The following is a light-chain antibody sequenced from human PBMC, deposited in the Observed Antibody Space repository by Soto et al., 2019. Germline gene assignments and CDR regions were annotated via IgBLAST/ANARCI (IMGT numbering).Light chain of an antibody. CDR2: KAS. V-gene: IGKV1-5*03. CDR1: QSIGTW. CDR3: QHYNSYSEA. J-gene: IGKJ1*01. Sequence: GVALTITCWASQSIGTWLAWYQQKPGKAPKLLIYKASTLKSGVPSRFSGSGSGTEFTLTISSLQPDDFATYYCQHYNSYSEAFGQGTKVDIK.